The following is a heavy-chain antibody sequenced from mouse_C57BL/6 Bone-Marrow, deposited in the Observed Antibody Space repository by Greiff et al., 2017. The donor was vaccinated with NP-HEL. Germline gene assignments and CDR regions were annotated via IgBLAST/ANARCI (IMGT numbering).Heavy chain of an antibody. V-gene: IGHV5-4*01. CDR3: ARDRGIGGPWFAY. CDR2: ISDGGSYT. CDR1: GFTFSSYA. J-gene: IGHJ3*01. Sequence: DVKLQESGGGLVKPGGSLKLSCAASGFTFSSYAMSWVRQTPEKRLEWVATISDGGSYTYYPDNVKGRFTISRDNAKNNMYLQMSHLKSEDTAMYYCARDRGIGGPWFAYWGQGTLVTVAA.